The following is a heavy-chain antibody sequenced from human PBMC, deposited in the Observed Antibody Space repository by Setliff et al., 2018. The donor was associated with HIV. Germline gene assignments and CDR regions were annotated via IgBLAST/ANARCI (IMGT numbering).Heavy chain of an antibody. CDR2: IIPILGIA. Sequence: GASVKVSCKASGYTFTGYYMHWVRQAPGQGLEWMGRIIPILGIANYAQKFQGRVTITADKSTSTAYMELSSLRSEDTAVYYCARSMITFGGRAFDIWGQGTMVTVSS. D-gene: IGHD3-16*01. J-gene: IGHJ3*02. V-gene: IGHV1-69*02. CDR1: GYTFTGYY. CDR3: ARSMITFGGRAFDI.